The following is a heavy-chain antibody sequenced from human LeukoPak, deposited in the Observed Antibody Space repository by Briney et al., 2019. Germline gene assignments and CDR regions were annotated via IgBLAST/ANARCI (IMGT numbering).Heavy chain of an antibody. J-gene: IGHJ3*02. Sequence: ASVKVSCKVFGYTLSEVSLHWVRQAPGKGLEWMGGLDPEEGEKIYAQRFQGRVTMTEDTSTDTAFMELSSLRSDDTAVYYCTTHLLVLVDYAFDIWGQRTMVTVSS. CDR2: LDPEEGEK. CDR1: GYTLSEVS. CDR3: TTHLLVLVDYAFDI. V-gene: IGHV1-24*01. D-gene: IGHD2-15*01.